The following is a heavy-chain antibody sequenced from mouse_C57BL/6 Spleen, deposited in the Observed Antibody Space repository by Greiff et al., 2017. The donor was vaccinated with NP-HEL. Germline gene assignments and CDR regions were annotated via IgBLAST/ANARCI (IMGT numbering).Heavy chain of an antibody. CDR3: TRRGYDYGYYAMDY. D-gene: IGHD2-4*01. V-gene: IGHV6-6*01. Sequence: EVHLVESGGGLVQPGGSMKLSCAASGFTFSDAWMDWVRQSPEKGLEWVAEIRNKANNHATYYAESVKGRFTISRDDSKSSVYLQMNSLRAEDTGSYYCTRRGYDYGYYAMDYWGQGTSVTVSS. CDR2: IRNKANNHAT. CDR1: GFTFSDAW. J-gene: IGHJ4*01.